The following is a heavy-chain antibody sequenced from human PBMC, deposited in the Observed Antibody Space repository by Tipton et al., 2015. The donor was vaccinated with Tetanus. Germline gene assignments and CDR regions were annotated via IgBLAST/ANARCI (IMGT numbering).Heavy chain of an antibody. CDR3: ARIGWPQQNKPAFDL. D-gene: IGHD6-19*01. V-gene: IGHV4-39*01. CDR1: GDFITSTSYY. CDR2: VENGGTA. Sequence: TLSLTCTVSGDFITSTSYYWGWIRQAPGKGLEWIGAVENGGTAYYNPSLRSRVTISRDTSKNQVSLRLTSVTAADTAIYYCARIGWPQQNKPAFDLWGQGTMVTVSP. J-gene: IGHJ3*01.